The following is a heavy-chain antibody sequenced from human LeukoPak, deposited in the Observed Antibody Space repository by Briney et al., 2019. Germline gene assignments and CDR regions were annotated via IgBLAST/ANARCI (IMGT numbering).Heavy chain of an antibody. CDR2: IIPIFGTA. CDR3: ARVPMVRGVIIPYYFDY. D-gene: IGHD3-10*01. Sequence: SVKVSCKASGGTFSSYAISWVRQAPGQGLEWMGGIIPIFGTANYAQKFQGRVTITADKSTSTAYMELSSLRSEDTAVYYCARVPMVRGVIIPYYFDYWGQGTLVTVSS. J-gene: IGHJ4*02. CDR1: GGTFSSYA. V-gene: IGHV1-69*06.